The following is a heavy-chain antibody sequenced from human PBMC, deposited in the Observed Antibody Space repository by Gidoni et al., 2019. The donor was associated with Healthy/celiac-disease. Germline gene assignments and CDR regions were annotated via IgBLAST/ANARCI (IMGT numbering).Heavy chain of an antibody. D-gene: IGHD7-27*01. J-gene: IGHJ5*02. V-gene: IGHV4-4*02. CDR1: GGSISSSHW. CDR3: ARDVPGLPPWGWFDP. Sequence: QVQLQESGPGLVKPSGTLSLTCAVSGGSISSSHWWGWVRLPPGKGLEWSGEIYHSGSTNYTPSLKIRVTISVDKSKNQFSLKLSSVTAADTAVYYCARDVPGLPPWGWFDPWGQGTLVTVSS. CDR2: IYHSGST.